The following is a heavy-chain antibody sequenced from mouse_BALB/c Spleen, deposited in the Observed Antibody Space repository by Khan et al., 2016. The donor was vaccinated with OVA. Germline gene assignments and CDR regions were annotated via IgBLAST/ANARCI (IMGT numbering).Heavy chain of an antibody. CDR1: GYSFTGYY. V-gene: IGHV1-26*01. CDR2: VNPNNGGT. J-gene: IGHJ1*01. CDR3: AIYHGYVEV. Sequence: EVQLQQSGPDLVKPGASVKISCKASGYSFTGYYIHWVKQSPGKSLEWIGRVNPNNGGTSYNQKFKGTAILTVDTSSNTAYMELRSLTSEDSAVDSCAIYHGYVEVWGAGTTVTVSS. D-gene: IGHD1-1*01.